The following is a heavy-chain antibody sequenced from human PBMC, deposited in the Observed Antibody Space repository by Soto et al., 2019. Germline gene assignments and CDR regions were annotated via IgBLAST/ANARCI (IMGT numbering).Heavy chain of an antibody. V-gene: IGHV3-9*01. Sequence: GGSLRLSCAASGFTFDDYAMHWVRQAPGKGLEWVSGISWNSASIGYADSVKGRFTISRDNAKNSLYLQMNSLRTEDTALYYCVKYINMRIAAGGTLPINYYGMDVWGQGTTVTVSS. J-gene: IGHJ6*02. CDR2: ISWNSASI. CDR1: GFTFDDYA. CDR3: VKYINMRIAAGGTLPINYYGMDV. D-gene: IGHD6-13*01.